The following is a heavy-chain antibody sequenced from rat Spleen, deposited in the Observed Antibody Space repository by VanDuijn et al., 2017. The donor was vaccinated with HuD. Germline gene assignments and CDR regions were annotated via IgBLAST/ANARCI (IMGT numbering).Heavy chain of an antibody. CDR2: ITNAGGGT. V-gene: IGHV5-31*01. D-gene: IGHD1-11*01. J-gene: IGHJ2*01. CDR1: GFTFNNYW. CDR3: TTANNGGFSELYYFDY. Sequence: EVQLVESGGGLVQPGRSLKLSCVASGFTFNNYWMTWIRQAPGKGLEWVASITNAGGGTHYPDSVKGRFTISRNNAKSTLYLQMDSLRSEDTATYYCTTANNGGFSELYYFDYWGQGVMVTVSS.